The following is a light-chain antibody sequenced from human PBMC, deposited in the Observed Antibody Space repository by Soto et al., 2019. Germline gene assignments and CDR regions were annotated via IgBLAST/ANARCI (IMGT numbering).Light chain of an antibody. V-gene: IGLV2-14*01. CDR1: SSHIGTYDH. CDR3: ISYAVSRSYV. Sequence: QFALTQPCSLYGAPGQSITISCSGTSSHIGTYDHVACFQQFPGKTPKLVIYSVSNRPSGVSYRFSGSKSGNTASLTISGLQADDEADYYCISYAVSRSYVFGPGTKVTVL. J-gene: IGLJ1*01. CDR2: SVS.